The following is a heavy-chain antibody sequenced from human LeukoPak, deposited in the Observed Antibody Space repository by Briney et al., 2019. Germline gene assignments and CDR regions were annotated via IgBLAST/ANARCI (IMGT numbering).Heavy chain of an antibody. Sequence: PGGSLRLSCAASGFTFSSYAMSWVRQAPGKGLEWVSAISGSGGSTYYADSVKGRFTISRDNSKNTLYLQMNSLRAEDTAVYYCASTSLGGSGTNWFDPWGQGTLVTVSS. CDR1: GFTFSSYA. J-gene: IGHJ5*02. CDR2: ISGSGGST. CDR3: ASTSLGGSGTNWFDP. D-gene: IGHD3-10*01. V-gene: IGHV3-23*01.